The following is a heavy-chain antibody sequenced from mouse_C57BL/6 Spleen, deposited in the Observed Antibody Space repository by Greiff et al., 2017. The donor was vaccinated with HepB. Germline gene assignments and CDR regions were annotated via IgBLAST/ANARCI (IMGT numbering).Heavy chain of an antibody. J-gene: IGHJ2*01. D-gene: IGHD1-1*01. V-gene: IGHV1-64*01. CDR3: AREGLYYYGSSFDY. CDR2: IHPNSGST. CDR1: GYTFTSYW. Sequence: VQLQQPGAELVKPGASVKLSCKASGYTFTSYWMHWVKQRPGQGLEWIGMIHPNSGSTNYNEKFKSKATLTVDKSSSTAYMQLSSLTSEDSAVYYCAREGLYYYGSSFDYWGQGTTLTVSS.